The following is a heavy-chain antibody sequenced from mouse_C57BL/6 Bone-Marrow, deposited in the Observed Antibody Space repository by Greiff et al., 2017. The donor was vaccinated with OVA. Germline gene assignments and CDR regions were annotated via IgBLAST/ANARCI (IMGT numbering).Heavy chain of an antibody. J-gene: IGHJ2*01. CDR2: IYPGSGST. CDR3: AKKICYDYGGGFDY. D-gene: IGHD2-4*01. Sequence: VQLQQSGAELVKPGASVKMSCKASGYTFNSYWITWVKQRPGQGLEWIGDIYPGSGSTNYNEKFKSKATLTVDTSSSTAYMQLSSLTSEDSAVYYCAKKICYDYGGGFDYWGQGTTLTVSS. CDR1: GYTFNSYW. V-gene: IGHV1-55*01.